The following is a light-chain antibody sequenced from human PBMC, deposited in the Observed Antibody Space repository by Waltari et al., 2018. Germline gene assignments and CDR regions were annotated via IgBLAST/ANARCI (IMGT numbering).Light chain of an antibody. J-gene: IGKJ4*01. CDR1: QSISSW. CDR3: QQYTSFSLT. Sequence: DIQMTQSPSSLSASIGDRVTFTCRASQSISSWLVWYQQKPGKAPKLLISKASTLESGVPSRFSGSGSATEVTLTISSLQPDDFATYYGQQYTSFSLTFGGGTTVEIK. V-gene: IGKV1-5*03. CDR2: KAS.